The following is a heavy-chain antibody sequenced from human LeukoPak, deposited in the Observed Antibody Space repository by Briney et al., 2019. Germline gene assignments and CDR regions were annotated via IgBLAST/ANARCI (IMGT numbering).Heavy chain of an antibody. V-gene: IGHV3-23*01. Sequence: PGGSLRLSCAASGFTFSSYAMSWVRQAPGKGLEWVSAISGSGGSTYYADSVKGRFTISRDNAKNSLYLQMNSLRAEDTAVYYCASTGIAAPSDYWGQGTLVTVSS. CDR2: ISGSGGST. J-gene: IGHJ4*02. CDR1: GFTFSSYA. CDR3: ASTGIAAPSDY. D-gene: IGHD6-13*01.